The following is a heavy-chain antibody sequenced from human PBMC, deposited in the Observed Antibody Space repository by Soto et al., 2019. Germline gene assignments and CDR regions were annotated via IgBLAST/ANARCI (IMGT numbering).Heavy chain of an antibody. CDR2: ISYDGSNK. V-gene: IGHV3-30*18. J-gene: IGHJ6*02. Sequence: CAASGFTFSSYGMHWVRQAPGKGLEWVAVISYDGSNKYYADSVKGRFTISRDNSKNTLYLQMNSLRAEDTAVYYCAKDIRYYYGSGSYYQADYYYYHGMDVWGQGTTVTVSS. CDR1: GFTFSSYG. D-gene: IGHD3-10*01. CDR3: AKDIRYYYGSGSYYQADYYYYHGMDV.